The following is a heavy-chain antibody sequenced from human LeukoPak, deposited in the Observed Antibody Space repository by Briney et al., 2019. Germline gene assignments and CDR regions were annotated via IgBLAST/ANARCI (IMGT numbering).Heavy chain of an antibody. V-gene: IGHV4-59*01. J-gene: IGHJ4*02. Sequence: PSETLSLXCTVSGGSISSYYWSWIRQPPGKGLEWMGYIYYSGSTNYTPSLKSRVSISVDTSKNQFSLKLSSVTAADTAVYYCARSPHYYGSGSLDYWGQGTLVTVSS. D-gene: IGHD3-10*01. CDR2: IYYSGST. CDR3: ARSPHYYGSGSLDY. CDR1: GGSISSYY.